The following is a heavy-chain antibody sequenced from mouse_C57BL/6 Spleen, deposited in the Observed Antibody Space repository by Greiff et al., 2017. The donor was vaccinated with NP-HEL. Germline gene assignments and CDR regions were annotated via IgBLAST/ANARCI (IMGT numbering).Heavy chain of an antibody. J-gene: IGHJ4*01. CDR3: ARDYGPMDY. CDR1: GFNIKNTY. Sequence: VQLQQSVAELVRPGASVKLSCPASGFNIKNTYMPWVKQRPEQGLEWIGRIDPANGNTQYAPTFQGTATITAYTSSNTAYLQLSSLTSEDTAIYYGARDYGPMDYWGQGTSGTGSS. D-gene: IGHD1-2*01. CDR2: IDPANGNT. V-gene: IGHV14-3*01.